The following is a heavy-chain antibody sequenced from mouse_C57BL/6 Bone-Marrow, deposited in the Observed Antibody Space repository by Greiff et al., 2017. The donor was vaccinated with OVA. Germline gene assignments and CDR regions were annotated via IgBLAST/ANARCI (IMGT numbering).Heavy chain of an antibody. D-gene: IGHD2-4*01. V-gene: IGHV5-2*01. Sequence: EVKVIESGGGLVQPGESLKLSCESNEYEFPSHDMSWVRKTPEKRLELVAAINSDGGSTYYPDTMERRFIISRDNTKKTLYLQMSSLRSEDTALYYCARHSSMITTGDDYWGQGTTLTVSS. CDR2: INSDGGST. CDR1: EYEFPSHD. CDR3: ARHSSMITTGDDY. J-gene: IGHJ2*01.